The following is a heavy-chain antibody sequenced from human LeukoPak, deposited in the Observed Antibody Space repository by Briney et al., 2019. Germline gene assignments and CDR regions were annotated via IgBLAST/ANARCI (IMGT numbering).Heavy chain of an antibody. Sequence: GASVKVSCKASGYTFTGYYMHWVRQAPGQGLEWMGWINPNSGGTNYAQKFQGRVTMTRDTSISTAYMELSRLRSDDTAVYYCARSSGELRYFDWLFNWFDPWGQGTLVTVSS. V-gene: IGHV1-2*02. CDR3: ARSSGELRYFDWLFNWFDP. CDR1: GYTFTGYY. D-gene: IGHD3-9*01. CDR2: INPNSGGT. J-gene: IGHJ5*02.